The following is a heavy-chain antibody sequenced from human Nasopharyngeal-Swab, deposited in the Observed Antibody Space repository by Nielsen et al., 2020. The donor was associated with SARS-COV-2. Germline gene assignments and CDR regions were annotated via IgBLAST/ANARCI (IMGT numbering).Heavy chain of an antibody. CDR3: AKDQAKYYYYGMDV. Sequence: GESLKISCAASGFTFSNYGMHWVRQAPGKGLEWVAVIWYDGSNKYYADSVKGRFTISRDNSKSTLFLQMNSLRAEDTAVYYCAKDQAKYYYYGMDVWGQGTTVTVAS. J-gene: IGHJ6*02. V-gene: IGHV3-30*02. CDR1: GFTFSNYG. CDR2: IWYDGSNK.